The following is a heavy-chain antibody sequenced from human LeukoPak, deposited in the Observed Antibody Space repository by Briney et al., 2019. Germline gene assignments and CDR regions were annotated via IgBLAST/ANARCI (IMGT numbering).Heavy chain of an antibody. D-gene: IGHD4-17*01. J-gene: IGHJ4*02. CDR1: GFTVSSNY. Sequence: GESLRLSCSASGFTVSSNYMSWVREAQGKGLEWVSVIYSGDITYYADSVEGRFTISRDNSKNTLYLQMNSLRAEDTAVYYCARGATTTVSTDYWGQGTLVTVSA. CDR3: ARGATTTVSTDY. CDR2: IYSGDIT. V-gene: IGHV3-66*01.